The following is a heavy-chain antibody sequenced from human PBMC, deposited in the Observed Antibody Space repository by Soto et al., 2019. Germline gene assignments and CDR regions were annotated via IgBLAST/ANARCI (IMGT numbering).Heavy chain of an antibody. Sequence: QVQLQESGPGLVKPSETLSLTCTVSGGSISSYYWSWIRQPPGKGLEWIGYIYYSGSTNYNPSLKSRVTMSVDTSKNQFSLKLSSVTAADTAVYYCARAIAVAGDYYYYGMDVWGQGTTVTVSS. CDR1: GGSISSYY. CDR3: ARAIAVAGDYYYYGMDV. D-gene: IGHD6-19*01. J-gene: IGHJ6*02. V-gene: IGHV4-59*01. CDR2: IYYSGST.